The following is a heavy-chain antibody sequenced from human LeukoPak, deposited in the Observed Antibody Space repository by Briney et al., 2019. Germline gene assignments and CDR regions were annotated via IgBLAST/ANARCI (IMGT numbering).Heavy chain of an antibody. Sequence: ASVKVSCKASGYTFTSYDINWVRQATGQGLEWMGWMNPNSGNTGYAQKFQGRVTMTRNTSISTAYMELSSLRSEDTAVYYCTALWFGELPTPIDYWGQGTLVTVSS. CDR2: MNPNSGNT. V-gene: IGHV1-8*01. J-gene: IGHJ4*02. CDR3: TALWFGELPTPIDY. CDR1: GYTFTSYD. D-gene: IGHD3-10*01.